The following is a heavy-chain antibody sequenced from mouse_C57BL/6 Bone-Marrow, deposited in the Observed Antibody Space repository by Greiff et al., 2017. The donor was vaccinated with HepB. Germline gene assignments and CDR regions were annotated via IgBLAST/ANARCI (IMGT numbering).Heavy chain of an antibody. CDR3: EIITTVVATPYWYFDV. CDR2: INPNNGGT. Sequence: EVQLQQSGPELVKPGASVKMSCKASGYTFTDYNMHWVKQSHGKSLEWIGYINPNNGGTSYNQKFKGKATLTVNKSSSTAYMELRSLTSEDSAVYYCEIITTVVATPYWYFDVWGTGTTVTVSS. CDR1: GYTFTDYN. V-gene: IGHV1-22*01. J-gene: IGHJ1*03. D-gene: IGHD1-1*01.